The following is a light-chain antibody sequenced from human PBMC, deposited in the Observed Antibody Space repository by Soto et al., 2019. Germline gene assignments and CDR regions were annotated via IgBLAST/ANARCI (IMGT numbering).Light chain of an antibody. CDR3: QQYDDLPRT. V-gene: IGKV1-33*01. J-gene: IGKJ2*01. CDR1: QDISNN. Sequence: DIQMTQSPSSLSASVGDRVTITCQAGQDISNNLHWYQVKPGKAPKLLIYDASNLETGVPSRFSGSGSGTDFTFTINSLEPEDVATYYCQQYDDLPRTFGQGTKLQVK. CDR2: DAS.